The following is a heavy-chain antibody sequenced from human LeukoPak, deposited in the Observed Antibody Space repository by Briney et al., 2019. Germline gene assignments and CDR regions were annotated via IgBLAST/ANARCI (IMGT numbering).Heavy chain of an antibody. J-gene: IGHJ4*02. V-gene: IGHV1-2*02. CDR2: INPNSGVT. D-gene: IGHD6-13*01. Sequence: ASVKVSCKASGYTFTGYYMHWVRQAPGQGLEWMGWINPNSGVTNYAQKFQGRVTMTRDTSISTVYMELSRLRSDDTVVYYCARQGALVKGIDYWGQGTLVTVSS. CDR3: ARQGALVKGIDY. CDR1: GYTFTGYY.